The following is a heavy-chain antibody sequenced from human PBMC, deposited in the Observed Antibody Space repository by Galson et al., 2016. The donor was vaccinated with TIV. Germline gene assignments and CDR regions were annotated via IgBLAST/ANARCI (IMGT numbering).Heavy chain of an antibody. Sequence: SLRLSCAVSGLIFHKYDMNWVRQTPGKGLEWISFISISGGSIYYAHSVQGRFTISRDNAKNSLYPQMNSLKIEDTAIYYCVKVPAAAGAGVLENWGQGTLVTVSS. D-gene: IGHD6-13*01. CDR3: VKVPAAAGAGVLEN. CDR1: GLIFHKYD. V-gene: IGHV3-48*03. CDR2: ISISGGSI. J-gene: IGHJ4*02.